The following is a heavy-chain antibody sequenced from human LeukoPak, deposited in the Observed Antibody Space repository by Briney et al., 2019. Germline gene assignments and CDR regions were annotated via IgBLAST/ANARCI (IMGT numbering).Heavy chain of an antibody. CDR1: GFTFSSYA. J-gene: IGHJ3*02. CDR2: ISYDGSNK. CDR3: ARPMVRGVIIVYGAFDI. D-gene: IGHD3-10*01. Sequence: GGSLRLPCAASGFTFSSYAMHWVRQAPGKGLEWVAVISYDGSNKYYADSVKGRFTISRDNSKNTLYLQMNSLRAEDTAVYYCARPMVRGVIIVYGAFDIWGQGTMVTVSS. V-gene: IGHV3-30*04.